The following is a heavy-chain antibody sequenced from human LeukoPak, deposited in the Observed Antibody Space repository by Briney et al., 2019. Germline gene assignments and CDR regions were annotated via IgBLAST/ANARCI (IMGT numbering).Heavy chain of an antibody. D-gene: IGHD7-27*01. V-gene: IGHV3-48*03. CDR2: ISSSGSTI. Sequence: GRSLRLSCAASGFTFSSYEMNWVRQAPGKGLEWVSYISSSGSTIYYADSVKGRFTTSRDNAKNSLYLQMNSLRAEDTAVYYCARDRWGLDYWGQGTLVTVSA. CDR3: ARDRWGLDY. J-gene: IGHJ4*02. CDR1: GFTFSSYE.